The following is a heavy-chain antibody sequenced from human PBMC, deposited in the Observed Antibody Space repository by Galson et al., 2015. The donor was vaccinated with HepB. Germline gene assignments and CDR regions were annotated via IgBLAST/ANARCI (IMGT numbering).Heavy chain of an antibody. CDR1: GFPFSTYW. Sequence: SLRLSCAASGFPFSTYWMHWVRQVPGKGPMWVSRINSDGSRTTYADAVKGRFTVSRDNSKNTLYLQMNSLRAEDTGVFYCARGGRFASYYSAMDVWGQGTAVSVSS. CDR3: ARGGRFASYYSAMDV. V-gene: IGHV3-74*01. CDR2: INSDGSRT. J-gene: IGHJ6*02. D-gene: IGHD1-26*01.